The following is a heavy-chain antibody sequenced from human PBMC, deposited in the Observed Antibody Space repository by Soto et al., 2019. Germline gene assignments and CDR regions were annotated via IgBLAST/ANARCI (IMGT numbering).Heavy chain of an antibody. Sequence: QLQLQESGSGLVKPSQTLSLTCAVSGGSISSGGYSWSWIRQPPGKGLEWIGYIYHSGSTYYNPSLQSRVTILVDRSKNQFSLKLSSVTAADTAVYYCARVIAAADSISVWFDPWGQGTLVTVSS. CDR1: GGSISSGGYS. CDR2: IYHSGST. J-gene: IGHJ5*02. V-gene: IGHV4-30-2*01. CDR3: ARVIAAADSISVWFDP. D-gene: IGHD6-13*01.